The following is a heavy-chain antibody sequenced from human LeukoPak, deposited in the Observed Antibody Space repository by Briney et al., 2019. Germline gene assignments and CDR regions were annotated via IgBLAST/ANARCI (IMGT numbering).Heavy chain of an antibody. Sequence: GGSLRLSCAASGFSFRTYGMHWVRQAPGKGLGYVAFIRDDGTKKYYGDSVKGRFTISRDNSKKTLYLQMDSLRIEDTGVYYCAKVGLTFAGAMDVWGQGTTVTVTS. CDR3: AKVGLTFAGAMDV. D-gene: IGHD3-3*02. V-gene: IGHV3-30*02. CDR2: IRDDGTKK. J-gene: IGHJ6*02. CDR1: GFSFRTYG.